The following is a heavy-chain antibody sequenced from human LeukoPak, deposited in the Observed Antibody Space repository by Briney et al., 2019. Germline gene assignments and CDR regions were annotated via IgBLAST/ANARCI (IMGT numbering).Heavy chain of an antibody. Sequence: PGGSLRLSCAASGFTVSSNYMSWVRQAPGKGLEWVSVIYSGGSTYYADSVKGRFTISRDNSKNTLYLQMNSLRAEDTAVYYCARSYLWGSYRYFDYWGQGTLVTVSS. CDR3: ARSYLWGSYRYFDY. J-gene: IGHJ4*02. V-gene: IGHV3-66*01. CDR2: IYSGGST. D-gene: IGHD3-16*02. CDR1: GFTVSSNY.